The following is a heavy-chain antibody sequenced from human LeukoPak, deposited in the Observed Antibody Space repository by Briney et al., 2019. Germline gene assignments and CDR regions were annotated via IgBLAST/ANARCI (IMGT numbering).Heavy chain of an antibody. D-gene: IGHD6-13*01. Sequence: PGGSLRLSCAAPGFTVSSNYMSWVRQAPGKGLEWVSVIYSGGSTYYADSVKGRFTISRDNSKNTLYLQMNSLRAEDTAVYYCARDFIAAASDAFDIWGQGTMVTVSS. V-gene: IGHV3-53*01. CDR2: IYSGGST. CDR3: ARDFIAAASDAFDI. CDR1: GFTVSSNY. J-gene: IGHJ3*02.